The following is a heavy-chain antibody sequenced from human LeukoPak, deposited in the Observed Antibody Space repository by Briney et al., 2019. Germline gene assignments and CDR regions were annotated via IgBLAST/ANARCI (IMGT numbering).Heavy chain of an antibody. J-gene: IGHJ4*02. D-gene: IGHD3-10*01. Sequence: VASVKVSCKASGGTFSSYAISWVRQAPGQGLEWMGGIIPIFGTANYAQKFQGRVTITADESTSTVYMELSSLRSEDTAVYYCARVPGGHITISFDYWGQGTLVTVSS. CDR1: GGTFSSYA. CDR3: ARVPGGHITISFDY. CDR2: IIPIFGTA. V-gene: IGHV1-69*13.